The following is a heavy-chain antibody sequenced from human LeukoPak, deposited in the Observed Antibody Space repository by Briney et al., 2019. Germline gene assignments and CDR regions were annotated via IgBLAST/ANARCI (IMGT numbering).Heavy chain of an antibody. CDR1: NDSFSSYY. CDR3: AGQGLGNSWFYHGGFYYCDS. V-gene: IGHV4-59*01. Sequence: SETLSLTCTVSNDSFSSYYWSWIRQPPGKGLEWIGYISHSGSTNYNPSLKSRLTISVGASRNQFFLELSSVTPADTAVYYCAGQGLGNSWFYHGGFYYCDSWGQGTLVTVS. D-gene: IGHD6-13*01. J-gene: IGHJ4*02. CDR2: ISHSGST.